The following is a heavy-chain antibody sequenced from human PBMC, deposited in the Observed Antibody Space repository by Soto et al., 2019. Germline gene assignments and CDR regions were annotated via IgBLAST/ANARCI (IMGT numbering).Heavy chain of an antibody. CDR2: INPSGGST. D-gene: IGHD6-19*01. Sequence: GSVKVSCKASGYTFTSYYMHWVRQAPGQGLEWMGIINPSGGSTSYAQKFQGRVTMTRDTSTSTVYMELSSLRSEDTAVYYCARDQGIAVADYWGQGTLVTVSS. J-gene: IGHJ4*02. V-gene: IGHV1-46*03. CDR3: ARDQGIAVADY. CDR1: GYTFTSYY.